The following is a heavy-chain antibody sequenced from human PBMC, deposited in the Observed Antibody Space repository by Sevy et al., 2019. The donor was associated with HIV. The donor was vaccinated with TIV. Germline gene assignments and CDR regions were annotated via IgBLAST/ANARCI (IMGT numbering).Heavy chain of an antibody. CDR3: AGRIAVAAFDY. CDR2: IYTSGST. V-gene: IGHV4-61*02. J-gene: IGHJ4*02. Sequence: SETLSLTCTVSGGSFSSSSYYGNWIGQPAGRGLEGIGRIYTSGSTNYNPSLKSRVTMSVDTSKNQFSLKLSSVTAADTAVYYCAGRIAVAAFDYWGQGNLVTVSS. CDR1: GGSFSSSSYY. D-gene: IGHD6-19*01.